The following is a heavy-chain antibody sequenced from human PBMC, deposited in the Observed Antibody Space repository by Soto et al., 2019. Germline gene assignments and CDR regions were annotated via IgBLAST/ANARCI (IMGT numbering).Heavy chain of an antibody. D-gene: IGHD6-13*01. Sequence: QVQLVESGGGVVQPGRSLRLSCAASGFTFSSYVMHWVRQAPGKGLEWVAVISYDGSNKYYADSVKGRFTISRDNSKNTLYLQMNSLRAEDTAVYYCAKAPRSQQLAYFDYWGQGTLVTVSS. V-gene: IGHV3-30*18. J-gene: IGHJ4*02. CDR2: ISYDGSNK. CDR3: AKAPRSQQLAYFDY. CDR1: GFTFSSYV.